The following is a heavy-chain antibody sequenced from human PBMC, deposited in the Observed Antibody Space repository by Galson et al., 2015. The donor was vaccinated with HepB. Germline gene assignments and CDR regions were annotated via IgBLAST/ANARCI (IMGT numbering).Heavy chain of an antibody. D-gene: IGHD3-22*01. CDR1: GFTFSNAW. J-gene: IGHJ4*02. CDR2: IKSKTDGGTT. CDR3: TTSRNDYYDRRFDY. Sequence: SLRLSCAASGFTFSNAWMNWVRQAPGKGLEWVGRIKSKTDGGTTDYAAPVKGRFTISRDDSKNTLYLQMNSLKTEDTAVYYCTTSRNDYYDRRFDYWGQGTLVTVSS. V-gene: IGHV3-15*07.